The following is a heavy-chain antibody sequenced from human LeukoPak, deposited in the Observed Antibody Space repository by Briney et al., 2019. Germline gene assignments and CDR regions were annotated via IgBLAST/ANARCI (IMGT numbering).Heavy chain of an antibody. CDR2: ISAYNGNT. V-gene: IGHV1-18*01. D-gene: IGHD2-15*01. CDR1: GYTFTNYG. Sequence: ASVKVSCKASGYTFTNYGISWVRQAPGQGLEWMAWISAYNGNTDYAQKFQGRVTVTADASTSTAYMELRSLRSDDTAVYYCARSGCSAGSCYSQTVKFDSWGQGTLVTVSS. CDR3: ARSGCSAGSCYSQTVKFDS. J-gene: IGHJ4*02.